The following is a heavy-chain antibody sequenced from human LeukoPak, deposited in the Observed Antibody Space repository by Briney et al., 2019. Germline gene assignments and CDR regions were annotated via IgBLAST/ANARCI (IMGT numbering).Heavy chain of an antibody. Sequence: PSETLSLTCTVSGGSFSSSYWSWIRQPPGKGLEWIGEINHSGSTKYNPSLKSRVTISVDRSKNQFSLKLRSVTAADTAVYYCARGPDFYDSSGYYPIWGQGTLVTVSS. CDR2: INHSGST. CDR3: ARGPDFYDSSGYYPI. D-gene: IGHD3-22*01. J-gene: IGHJ4*02. CDR1: GGSFSSSY. V-gene: IGHV4-34*01.